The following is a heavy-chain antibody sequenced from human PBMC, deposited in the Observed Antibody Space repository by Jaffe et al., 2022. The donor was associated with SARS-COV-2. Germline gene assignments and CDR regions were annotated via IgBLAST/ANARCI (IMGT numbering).Heavy chain of an antibody. CDR1: GFTLSNYG. CDR2: LSYDGRTK. D-gene: IGHD2-21*01. J-gene: IGHJ5*02. CDR3: AKEEGRYCGTHDCSQTAA. Sequence: QVQLVESGGGVVQPGRSLRLSCAASGFTLSNYGMHWVRQAPGKGLEWVAVLSYDGRTKFYADSVKGRFTISRDDSKNTLYLQLNSLRPEDTAVYYCAKEEGRYCGTHDCSQTAAWGQGTLLSVSS. V-gene: IGHV3-30*18.